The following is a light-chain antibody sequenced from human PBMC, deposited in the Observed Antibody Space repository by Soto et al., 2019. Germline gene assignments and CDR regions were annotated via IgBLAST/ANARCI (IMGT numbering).Light chain of an antibody. CDR2: DAS. Sequence: DMQMTQSPSTLSASVGDRVTITSRASQSISSWLAWYQQKPGKAPKLLIYDASSLESGVPSRFSGSGSGTELTLTISSLQPDDFATYYCQQYNSYPFTFGPGTKVDIK. V-gene: IGKV1-5*01. CDR1: QSISSW. J-gene: IGKJ3*01. CDR3: QQYNSYPFT.